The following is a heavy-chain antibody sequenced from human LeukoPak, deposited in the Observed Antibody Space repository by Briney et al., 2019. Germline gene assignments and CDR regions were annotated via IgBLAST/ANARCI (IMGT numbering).Heavy chain of an antibody. CDR1: GFTVSSNY. J-gene: IGHJ6*04. D-gene: IGHD3-9*01. CDR3: AIRLRYFDWNYGMDV. V-gene: IGHV3-53*01. CDR2: IYSGGNT. Sequence: GGSLRLSCAASGFTVSSNYMSWVRQAPGKGLEWVSVIYSGGNTYYADSVKGRFPISRDNSKNTMYLQMNSLRAEDTDVYYCAIRLRYFDWNYGMDVWGKGTTVTVSS.